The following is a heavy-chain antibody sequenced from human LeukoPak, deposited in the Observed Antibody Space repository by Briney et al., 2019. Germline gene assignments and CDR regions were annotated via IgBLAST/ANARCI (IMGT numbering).Heavy chain of an antibody. V-gene: IGHV3-48*01. CDR2: ISSTGNTV. J-gene: IGHJ4*02. D-gene: IGHD3-10*01. CDR1: GFTLSSYG. CDR3: ARDRWFGESLPAHFDY. Sequence: GGSLRLSCEASGFTLSSYGMSWVRQAPGKGLEWISYISSTGNTVYYADSVKGRFTISRDNAKNSLSLQMNSLRAEDTAVYYCARDRWFGESLPAHFDYWGQGTLVTVSS.